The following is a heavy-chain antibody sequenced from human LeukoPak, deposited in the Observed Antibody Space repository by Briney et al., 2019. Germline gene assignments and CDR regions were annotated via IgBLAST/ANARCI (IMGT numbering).Heavy chain of an antibody. CDR3: ARERRFGELLLFDY. D-gene: IGHD3-10*01. CDR2: INPNSGDT. J-gene: IGHJ4*02. V-gene: IGHV1-2*06. CDR1: GYTFTGYY. Sequence: GASVKVSCKASGYTFTGYYMHWVRQAPGQGLEWMGRINPNSGDTNYAQNFQGRVTMTRDTSGSTSNMELGRLRSDDTAVYYCARERRFGELLLFDYWGLGTLVTVSS.